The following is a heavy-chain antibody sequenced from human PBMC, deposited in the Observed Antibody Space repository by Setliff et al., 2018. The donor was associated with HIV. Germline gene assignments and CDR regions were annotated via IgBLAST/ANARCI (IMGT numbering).Heavy chain of an antibody. D-gene: IGHD3-22*01. CDR1: GGTFSSYA. CDR2: IIPIFGTP. V-gene: IGHV1-69*06. CDR3: ARDPHYFDTSGYYSYFYFDY. Sequence: SVKVSCKASGGTFSSYAISWVRQAPGQGLEWMGGIIPIFGTPNYAQKFKGRLTITADKSTSTAYMEVNSLRFEDTAVYFCARDPHYFDTSGYYSYFYFDYWGHGTLVTVSS. J-gene: IGHJ4*01.